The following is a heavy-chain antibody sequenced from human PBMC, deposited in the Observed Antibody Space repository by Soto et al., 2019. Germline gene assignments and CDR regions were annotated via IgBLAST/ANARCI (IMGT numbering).Heavy chain of an antibody. CDR3: AKVTAPVVSLGDSFDI. D-gene: IGHD2-2*01. Sequence: QVQLVESGGGVVQPGRSLRLSCAASGFTFSSYGIHWVRQAPDKGLEWVAVISYDGSNKYYADSVKGRFTISRDISKNTVYLQMNRLASEDTAVYYCAKVTAPVVSLGDSFDIWGHGTMVTVSS. J-gene: IGHJ3*02. CDR2: ISYDGSNK. CDR1: GFTFSSYG. V-gene: IGHV3-30*18.